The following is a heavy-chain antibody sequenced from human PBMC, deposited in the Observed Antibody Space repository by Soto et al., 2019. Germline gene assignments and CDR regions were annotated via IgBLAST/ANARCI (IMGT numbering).Heavy chain of an antibody. V-gene: IGHV3-9*01. CDR3: AKDSIQGVIVLSAFDY. CDR1: GFTFDDYA. J-gene: IGHJ4*02. D-gene: IGHD3-16*02. Sequence: DVQLVESGGVLVQPGRSLRLSCAASGFTFDDYAMHWVRQAPGKGLEWVSGISWNIGSIGYADSVKARFTISRGNAKNSMYLQMTSLRAEDTALYYCAKDSIQGVIVLSAFDYCGQGTMVTVSS. CDR2: ISWNIGSI.